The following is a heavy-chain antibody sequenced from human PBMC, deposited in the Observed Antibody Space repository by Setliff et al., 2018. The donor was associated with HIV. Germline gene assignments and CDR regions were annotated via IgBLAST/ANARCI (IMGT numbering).Heavy chain of an antibody. J-gene: IGHJ4*02. V-gene: IGHV3-23*01. CDR3: AKNLYRSPWSPLDY. CDR1: GFTFKNCA. CDR2: ISGSGSTP. Sequence: GGSLRLSCAASGFTFKNCAMSWVRQTPGKGPEWVSAISGSGSTPYYSDSVKGRFTISRDNSKNTLYLQMNSLRADDTAVYYCAKNLYRSPWSPLDYWGQGTLVTVSS. D-gene: IGHD6-19*01.